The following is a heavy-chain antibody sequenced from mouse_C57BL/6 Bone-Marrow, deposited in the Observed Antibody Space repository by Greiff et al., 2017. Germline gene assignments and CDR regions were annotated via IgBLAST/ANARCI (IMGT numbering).Heavy chain of an antibody. D-gene: IGHD1-1*01. CDR2: IRNKANNHAT. CDR1: GFTFSDAW. Sequence: EVQLVESGGGLVQPGGSMKLSCAASGFTFSDAWMDWVRQSPEKGLEWVAEIRNKANNHATYYAESVKGRFTISRDDSKSSVYLQMNSLRAEDTGIYYCTRRPHYYGKGYFDYWGQGTTLTVSS. J-gene: IGHJ2*01. V-gene: IGHV6-6*01. CDR3: TRRPHYYGKGYFDY.